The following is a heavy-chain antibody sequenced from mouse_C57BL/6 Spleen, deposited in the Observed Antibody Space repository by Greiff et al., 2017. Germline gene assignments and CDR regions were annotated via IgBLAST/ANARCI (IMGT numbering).Heavy chain of an antibody. CDR3: ARSYYYGSPYWYFDV. Sequence: VQLQQSGPELVKPGASVKISCKASGYAFSSSWMNWVKQRPGKGLEWIGRIYPGDGDTNYNGKFKGKATLTADNSSSTAYMQLSSLTSEDSAVYFWARSYYYGSPYWYFDVWGTGTTVTVSS. CDR2: IYPGDGDT. CDR1: GYAFSSSW. V-gene: IGHV1-82*01. D-gene: IGHD1-1*01. J-gene: IGHJ1*03.